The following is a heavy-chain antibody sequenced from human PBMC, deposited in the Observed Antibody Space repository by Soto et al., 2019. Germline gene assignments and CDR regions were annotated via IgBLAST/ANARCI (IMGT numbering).Heavy chain of an antibody. CDR1: GFTFSSYG. J-gene: IGHJ4*02. Sequence: HPGGSLRLSCAASGFTFSSYGMHWVRQAPGKGLEWVAVISYDGSNKYYADSVKGRFTISRDNSKNTLYLQMNSLRAEDTAVYYCAKVRSWNPEDYFDYWGQGTLVTVSS. V-gene: IGHV3-30*18. D-gene: IGHD1-1*01. CDR3: AKVRSWNPEDYFDY. CDR2: ISYDGSNK.